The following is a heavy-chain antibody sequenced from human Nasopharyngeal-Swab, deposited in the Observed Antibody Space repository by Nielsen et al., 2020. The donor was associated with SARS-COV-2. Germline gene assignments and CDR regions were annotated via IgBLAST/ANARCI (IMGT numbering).Heavy chain of an antibody. CDR2: IYYNGRT. D-gene: IGHD2/OR15-2a*01. CDR1: GDSMITNS. Sequence: SETLSLTCTVSGDSMITNSRIWIRQPPGKGLEWIGYIYYNGRTNYTPSLKSRVTVSLDTSRNQFSLKLDSVTAADTATYYCARQNVLKHLEWTSTFYSYRIDVWGKGTTVTVSS. V-gene: IGHV4-59*08. J-gene: IGHJ6*03. CDR3: ARQNVLKHLEWTSTFYSYRIDV.